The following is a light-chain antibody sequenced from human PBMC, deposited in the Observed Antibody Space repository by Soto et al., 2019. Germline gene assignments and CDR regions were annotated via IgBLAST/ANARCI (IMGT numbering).Light chain of an antibody. V-gene: IGKV3-20*01. CDR2: GAS. J-gene: IGKJ5*01. CDR1: QSVSSSF. Sequence: EIVLTQSPATRSLSPEERATLSCRTSQSVSSSFLAWYQQKPGKAPRLRIEGASNRATGSPDRVSGSGAGTDVTLTLSRLENEDVAVYYCQQYITSPWAFGQGTRLEI. CDR3: QQYITSPWA.